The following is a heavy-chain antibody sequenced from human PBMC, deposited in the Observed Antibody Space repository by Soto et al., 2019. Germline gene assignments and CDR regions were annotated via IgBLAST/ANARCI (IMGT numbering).Heavy chain of an antibody. CDR1: GFTFSSYA. V-gene: IGHV3-30-3*01. CDR3: ASWGGYSYGTRGYFDY. D-gene: IGHD5-18*01. Sequence: PGGSLRLSCAASGFTFSSYAMHWVRQAPGKGLEWVAVISYDGSNKYYADSVKGRFTISRDNSKNTLYLQMNNQRAEDTAVYYCASWGGYSYGTRGYFDYWGQGTLVTVSS. J-gene: IGHJ4*02. CDR2: ISYDGSNK.